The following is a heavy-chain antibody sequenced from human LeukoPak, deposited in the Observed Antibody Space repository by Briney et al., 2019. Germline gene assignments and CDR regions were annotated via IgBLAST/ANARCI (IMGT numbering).Heavy chain of an antibody. D-gene: IGHD3-10*01. J-gene: IGHJ4*02. CDR2: IYSGGST. Sequence: PGGSLRLSCAASGFTVSSNYMSWVRQAPGKGLEWVSVIYSGGSTYYADSVKGRFTISRDNSKNTLYLQMNSLRAEDTAVYYCAKEGNYGSGSYDYWGQGTLVTVSS. CDR3: AKEGNYGSGSYDY. CDR1: GFTVSSNY. V-gene: IGHV3-53*01.